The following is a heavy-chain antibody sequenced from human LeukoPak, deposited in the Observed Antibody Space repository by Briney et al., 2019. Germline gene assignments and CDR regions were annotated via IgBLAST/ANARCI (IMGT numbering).Heavy chain of an antibody. CDR2: IYNSGST. CDR1: GGSISSSSYY. D-gene: IGHD2-2*01. V-gene: IGHV4-39*07. Sequence: SETLSLTCTVSGGSISSSSYYWGWIRQPPGKGLEWIGSIYNSGSTYYNPSLYSRATISVDTSKNQFSLKLTSVTAADTAVYYCARGDIVVVPAALAFDIWGQGTMVTVSS. CDR3: ARGDIVVVPAALAFDI. J-gene: IGHJ3*02.